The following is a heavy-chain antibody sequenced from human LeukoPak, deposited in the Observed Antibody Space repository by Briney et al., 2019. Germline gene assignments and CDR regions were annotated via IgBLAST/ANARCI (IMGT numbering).Heavy chain of an antibody. Sequence: PGGSLRLSCAASGFTFDDYAMNWVRQVPGGGLEWVSGINWNGRITEYADSVKDRFTISRQNTKNSLYLYMNNLGGEDTALYFCARGSVQLWLRDTYYYMDVWGKGTTVTVSS. V-gene: IGHV3-20*04. CDR1: GFTFDDYA. D-gene: IGHD5-18*01. J-gene: IGHJ6*03. CDR2: INWNGRIT. CDR3: ARGSVQLWLRDTYYYMDV.